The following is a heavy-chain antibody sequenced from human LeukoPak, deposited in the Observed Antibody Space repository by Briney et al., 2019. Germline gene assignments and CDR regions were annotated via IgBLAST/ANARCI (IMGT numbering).Heavy chain of an antibody. V-gene: IGHV3-15*01. J-gene: IGHJ4*02. Sequence: GGSLRLSCAASGFTFSSYSMNWVRQAPGKGLEWVGRIKSKTDGGTTDYAAPVKGRFTISRDDSKNTLYLQMNSLKTEDTAVYYCTTVSGDSGWPPYFDYWGQGTLVTVSS. CDR1: GFTFSSYS. CDR2: IKSKTDGGTT. D-gene: IGHD6-19*01. CDR3: TTVSGDSGWPPYFDY.